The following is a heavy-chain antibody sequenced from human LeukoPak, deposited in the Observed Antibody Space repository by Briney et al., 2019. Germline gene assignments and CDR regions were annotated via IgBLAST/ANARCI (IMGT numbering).Heavy chain of an antibody. Sequence: ASVKVSCKASGYTFTSYGISWVRQAPGQGLEWMGWISAYNGNTNYAQKLQGRVTMTTDTSTSTAYMELRSLRSDDTAVYYCARDTEAGYSSGWYQNRDYYFDYWGQGTLVTVSS. CDR2: ISAYNGNT. J-gene: IGHJ4*02. V-gene: IGHV1-18*01. D-gene: IGHD6-19*01. CDR3: ARDTEAGYSSGWYQNRDYYFDY. CDR1: GYTFTSYG.